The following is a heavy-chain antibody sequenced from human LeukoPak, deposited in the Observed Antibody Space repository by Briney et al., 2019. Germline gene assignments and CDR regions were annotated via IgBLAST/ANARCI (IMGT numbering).Heavy chain of an antibody. D-gene: IGHD4-17*01. V-gene: IGHV3-9*03. Sequence: PGGSLRLSCAASGFTFDDYAMHWVRQAPGKGLEWVSGINWNSGNIGYADSVKGRFTISRDNAKNSLYLQMNSLRTEDMALYYCAKGVTTVRVDCFDYWGQGTQVTVSS. CDR2: INWNSGNI. J-gene: IGHJ4*02. CDR1: GFTFDDYA. CDR3: AKGVTTVRVDCFDY.